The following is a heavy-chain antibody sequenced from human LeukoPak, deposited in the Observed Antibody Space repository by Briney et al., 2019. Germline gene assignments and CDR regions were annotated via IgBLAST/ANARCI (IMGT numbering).Heavy chain of an antibody. V-gene: IGHV3-53*01. D-gene: IGHD2-15*01. CDR3: AKCSGGNCYHSDDH. Sequence: GGSLRLSCAASGFTVSSNYMSWVRQAPGKGLEWVSVIYSGGSTYYADSVKGRFTISRDNSKNTLYLQMNSLRAEDTAVYYCAKCSGGNCYHSDDHWGQGTLVTVSP. CDR2: IYSGGST. J-gene: IGHJ5*02. CDR1: GFTVSSNY.